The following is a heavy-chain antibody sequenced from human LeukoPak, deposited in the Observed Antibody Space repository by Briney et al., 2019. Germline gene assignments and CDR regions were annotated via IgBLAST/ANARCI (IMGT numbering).Heavy chain of an antibody. CDR2: IKKTGSET. CDR3: AREDGYCSGGNCYSYFDS. CDR1: GFTFSHFW. Sequence: GGSLRLSCAASGFTFSHFWMSWVRQAPGKGLEWVAYIKKTGSETYYVDSVKGRFTITRDNTRNSLFLQMYSLRADDTAVYFCAREDGYCSGGNCYSYFDSWGQGTLVTVSS. D-gene: IGHD2-15*01. J-gene: IGHJ4*02. V-gene: IGHV3-7*01.